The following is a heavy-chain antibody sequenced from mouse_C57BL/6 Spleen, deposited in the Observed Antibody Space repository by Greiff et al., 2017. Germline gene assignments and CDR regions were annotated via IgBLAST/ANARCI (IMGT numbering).Heavy chain of an antibody. D-gene: IGHD3-2*02. J-gene: IGHJ2*01. Sequence: QVQLQQSGSELRSPGSSVKLSCKDFDSEVFPIAYLSWVRQKPGHGFEWIGGILPSIGRTIYGVKFEDKATLDAASQSNTAYLELNSLTSEDSAIYYCARTGENSSGPYYFDYWGQCTPLPVSS. V-gene: IGHV15-2*01. CDR1: DSEVFPIAY. CDR3: ARTGENSSGPYYFDY. CDR2: ILPSIGRT.